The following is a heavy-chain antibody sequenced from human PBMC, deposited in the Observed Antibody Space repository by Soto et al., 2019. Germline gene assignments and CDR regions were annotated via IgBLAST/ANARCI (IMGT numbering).Heavy chain of an antibody. CDR1: GGTFSSSS. D-gene: IGHD1-26*01. J-gene: IGHJ4*02. Sequence: QVQLVQSGAEVKKPGSSVKVSCKASGGTFSSSSINWVRQAPGQVLEWMGEIIPIFGTANYAQKFQGRVTINADESTSTAYMELSSLRSEDTAVYYCARDGGRHSGGIDYWGQGTLVTVSS. CDR2: IIPIFGTA. CDR3: ARDGGRHSGGIDY. V-gene: IGHV1-69*01.